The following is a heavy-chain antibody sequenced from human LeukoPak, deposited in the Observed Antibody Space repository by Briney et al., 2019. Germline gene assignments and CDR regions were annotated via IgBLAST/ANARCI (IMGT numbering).Heavy chain of an antibody. J-gene: IGHJ4*02. CDR1: GFTFSSYW. V-gene: IGHV3-7*01. D-gene: IGHD4-17*01. Sequence: GGSPRLSCAASGFTFSSYWMSWVRQAPGKGLEWVANIKQDGSEKYYVDSVKVRFTISRDNAKNSLYLQMNSLSAEDTDVYYGVYYGDYEKGYWGQGTLVTVSS. CDR3: VYYGDYEKGY. CDR2: IKQDGSEK.